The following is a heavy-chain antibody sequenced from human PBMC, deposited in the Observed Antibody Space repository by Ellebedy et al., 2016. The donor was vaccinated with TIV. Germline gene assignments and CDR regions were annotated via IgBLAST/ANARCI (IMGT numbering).Heavy chain of an antibody. Sequence: GESLKISCAASGFTFNNYAMSWVRQAPGTGLEWVSPISNTGGRTYYADSVKGRFTISRDNSRDTLYLQMNSLRADDTAIYYCAKGRSGTYIHHAFDYWGQGTLVTVSS. CDR1: GFTFNNYA. CDR2: ISNTGGRT. J-gene: IGHJ4*02. D-gene: IGHD1-14*01. V-gene: IGHV3-23*01. CDR3: AKGRSGTYIHHAFDY.